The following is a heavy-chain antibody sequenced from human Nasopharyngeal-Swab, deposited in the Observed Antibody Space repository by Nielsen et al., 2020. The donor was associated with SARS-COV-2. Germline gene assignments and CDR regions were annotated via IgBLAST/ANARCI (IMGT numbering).Heavy chain of an antibody. Sequence: ETLSLTCAASGFTFSSHSMNWVRQAPGKGLEWVSSISSSSTYIYYADSVKGRFTISRDNAKNSLYLQMNSLRAEDTAVYYCAGGNSADHWGQGTLVTVSS. CDR1: GFTFSSHS. V-gene: IGHV3-21*04. D-gene: IGHD4-23*01. J-gene: IGHJ4*02. CDR2: ISSSSTYI. CDR3: AGGNSADH.